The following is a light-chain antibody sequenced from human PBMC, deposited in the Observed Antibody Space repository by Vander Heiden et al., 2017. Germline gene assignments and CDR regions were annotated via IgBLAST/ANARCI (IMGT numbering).Light chain of an antibody. CDR3: QQYGSPWT. J-gene: IGKJ1*01. Sequence: DIQMTQSPSTLFASVGDRVSITCRASQSVGSWLVWYQQTAGKAPKLLIYDASTLESGVPSRFSGSGSGTEFPLTISSLQTEDSATYYCQQYGSPWTFAQGTKVEIK. CDR2: DAS. CDR1: QSVGSW. V-gene: IGKV1-5*01.